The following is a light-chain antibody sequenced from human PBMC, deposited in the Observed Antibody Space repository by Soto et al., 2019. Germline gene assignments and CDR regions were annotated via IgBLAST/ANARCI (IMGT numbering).Light chain of an antibody. V-gene: IGKV1-39*01. CDR3: QQTDSTHPT. CDR1: HTISTN. J-gene: IGKJ5*01. CDR2: TAP. Sequence: DIKMTQSPSSLSASVGDRVTITCRASHTISTNLNWFQQKPGKAPKVLIYTAPSLQSGVPSRFSGSGSGTDFTLTISSLQPEDFATYYCQQTDSTHPTFGQGTRLEIK.